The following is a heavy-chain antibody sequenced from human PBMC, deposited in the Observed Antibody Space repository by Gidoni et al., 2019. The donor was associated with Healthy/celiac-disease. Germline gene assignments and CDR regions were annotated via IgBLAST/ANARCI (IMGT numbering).Heavy chain of an antibody. CDR3: AREIIAVAGTFLARYYGMDV. V-gene: IGHV3-30-3*01. J-gene: IGHJ6*02. CDR1: GFTFSSYA. Sequence: GGVVQPGRSLRLSCAASGFTFSSYAMHWVRQAPGKGLEWVAVISYDGSNKYYADSVKGRFTISRDNSKNTLYLQMNSLRAEDTAVYYCAREIIAVAGTFLARYYGMDVWGQGTTVTVSS. CDR2: ISYDGSNK. D-gene: IGHD6-19*01.